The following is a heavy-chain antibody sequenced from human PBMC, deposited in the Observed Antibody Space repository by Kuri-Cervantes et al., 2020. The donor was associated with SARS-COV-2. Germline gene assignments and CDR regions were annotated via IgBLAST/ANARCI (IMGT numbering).Heavy chain of an antibody. CDR1: GFTFSSYS. CDR3: TLAVAAAV. CDR2: INSGSSTI. Sequence: GESLKISCAASGFTFSSYSMNWVRQAPGKGLEWVLYINSGSSTIYYADSVKGRFTISRDNAKNSLYLQMNSLRAEDTAVYYCTLAVAAAVWGQGTLVTVSS. J-gene: IGHJ4*02. V-gene: IGHV3-48*01. D-gene: IGHD6-19*01.